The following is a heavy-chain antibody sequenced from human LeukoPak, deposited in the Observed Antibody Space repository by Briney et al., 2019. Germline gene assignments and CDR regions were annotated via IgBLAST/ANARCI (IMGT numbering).Heavy chain of an antibody. CDR1: GGSISSGSYY. CDR2: IYTSGST. Sequence: SETLSLTCTVSGGSISSGSYYWSWIRQPAGKGLEWIGRIYTSGSTNYNPSLKSRVTISVDTSKNQFSLKLSSVTAADTAVYYCARTPHSPAAAGTNWFDPWGQGTLVTVSS. V-gene: IGHV4-61*02. CDR3: ARTPHSPAAAGTNWFDP. J-gene: IGHJ5*02. D-gene: IGHD6-13*01.